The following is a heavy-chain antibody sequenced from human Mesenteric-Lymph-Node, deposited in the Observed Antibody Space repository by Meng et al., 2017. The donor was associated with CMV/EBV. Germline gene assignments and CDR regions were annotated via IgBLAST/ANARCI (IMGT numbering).Heavy chain of an antibody. D-gene: IGHD1-7*01. CDR2: INPDTGSVT. V-gene: IGHV1-2*02. CDR3: AKVVWNSLNRAFDI. Sequence: ASVKVSCKASGYAFSGHYMHWVRQAPGQGLEWMGWINPDTGSVTNSALKFQGRVTMTTDISTSTAYMELTSLRSDDTAVYYCAKVVWNSLNRAFDIWGQGTMVTVSS. CDR1: GYAFSGHY. J-gene: IGHJ3*02.